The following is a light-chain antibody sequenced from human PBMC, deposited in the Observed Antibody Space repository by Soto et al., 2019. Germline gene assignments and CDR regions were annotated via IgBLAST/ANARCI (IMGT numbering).Light chain of an antibody. J-gene: IGLJ1*01. CDR2: EVS. Sequence: QSVLTQPASVSGSPGQSITISCTGTSRAVGGYNYVSWYQQHPGKAPKLMIYEVSNRPSGVSNRFSGSKSGNTASLTISGLQAEDEADYYCSSYTSSSTDYVFGTGTKVTVL. CDR1: SRAVGGYNY. V-gene: IGLV2-14*01. CDR3: SSYTSSSTDYV.